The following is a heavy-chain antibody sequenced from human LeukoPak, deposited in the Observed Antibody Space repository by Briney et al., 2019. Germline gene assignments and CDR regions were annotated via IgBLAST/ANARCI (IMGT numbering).Heavy chain of an antibody. D-gene: IGHD5-12*01. CDR3: ARLMDSGYDVDY. Sequence: SETLSLTCTVSGGSISSSSYYWGWIRQPPGKGLEWIGSIYYSGSTYYNPSLKSRVTISVDTSKNQFSLKLSSVTAADTAVYYCARLMDSGYDVDYWGQGTLVTVSS. J-gene: IGHJ4*02. V-gene: IGHV4-39*01. CDR2: IYYSGST. CDR1: GGSISSSSYY.